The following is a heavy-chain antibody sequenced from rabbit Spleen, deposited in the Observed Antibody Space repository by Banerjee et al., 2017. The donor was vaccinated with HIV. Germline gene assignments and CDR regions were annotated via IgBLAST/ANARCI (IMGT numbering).Heavy chain of an antibody. D-gene: IGHD2-1*01. V-gene: IGHV1S40*01. CDR1: GVSFSFNNY. CDR2: IDVGSSGST. CDR3: TREDYNDYWGASL. Sequence: QSLEESGGDLVKPGASLTLTCTASGVSFSFNNYMCWVRQAPGKGLEWIGCIDVGSSGSTYYASWAKGRFTASKTSSTTVTLQMTSLTAADTATYFSTREDYNDYWGASLWGQGTLVTVS. J-gene: IGHJ4*01.